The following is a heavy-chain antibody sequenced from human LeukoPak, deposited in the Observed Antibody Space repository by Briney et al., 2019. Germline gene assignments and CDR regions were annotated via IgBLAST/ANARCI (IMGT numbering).Heavy chain of an antibody. V-gene: IGHV4-4*07. Sequence: PSETLSLTCSVSGGSITNFFWTWIRQPAGKGLEYIGRIYASGSIDYNPSLKSRVTMSVDTSNNQFSLNLTSVTAADTALYFCARSARFNCFYTDVWGKGTSVTVSS. CDR2: IYASGSI. D-gene: IGHD3-3*01. J-gene: IGHJ6*03. CDR1: GGSITNFF. CDR3: ARSARFNCFYTDV.